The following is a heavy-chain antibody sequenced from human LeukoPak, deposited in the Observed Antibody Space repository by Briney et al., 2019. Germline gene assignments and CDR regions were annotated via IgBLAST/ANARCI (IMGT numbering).Heavy chain of an antibody. D-gene: IGHD3-22*01. CDR3: ARGYDSSGYYPY. Sequence: GRSLRLSCAASGFTFSSYGMHWVRQAPGKGLEWVAVIWYDGSNKYYADSVKGRFTISRDNSKNTLYLQMNSLRAEDTAVYYCARGYDSSGYYPYWGQVTLVTVSS. CDR2: IWYDGSNK. CDR1: GFTFSSYG. J-gene: IGHJ4*02. V-gene: IGHV3-33*01.